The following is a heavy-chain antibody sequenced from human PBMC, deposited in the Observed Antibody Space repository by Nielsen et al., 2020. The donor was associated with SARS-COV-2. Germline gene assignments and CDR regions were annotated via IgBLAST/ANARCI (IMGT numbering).Heavy chain of an antibody. CDR2: IKQDGSEK. V-gene: IGHV3-7*03. Sequence: GESLKISCAASGFTFSSYWMSWVRQAPGKGLEWVANIKQDGSEKYYVDSVKGRFTISRDNAKNSLYLQMNSLRAEDTALYYCAKAPSLTPLGMDVWGQGTTVTVSS. J-gene: IGHJ6*02. CDR3: AKAPSLTPLGMDV. CDR1: GFTFSSYW.